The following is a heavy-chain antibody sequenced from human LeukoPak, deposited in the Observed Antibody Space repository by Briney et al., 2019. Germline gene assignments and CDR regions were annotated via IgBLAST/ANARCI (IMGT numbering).Heavy chain of an antibody. J-gene: IGHJ4*02. V-gene: IGHV4-4*07. CDR3: ARDQSSSGHFDY. CDR2: IYTSGST. Sequence: SETLSLTCTVSGGSISGYHWSWIRQPAGKGLEWIGRIYTSGSTNYNPSLKSRVTMSVDTSKNQFSLKLSSVTAADTAVYYCARDQSSSGHFDYWGQGTLVTVSS. D-gene: IGHD6-19*01. CDR1: GGSISGYH.